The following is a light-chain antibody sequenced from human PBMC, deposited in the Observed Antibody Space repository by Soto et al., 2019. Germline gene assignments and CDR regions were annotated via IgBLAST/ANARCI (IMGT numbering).Light chain of an antibody. CDR3: QQYTNWPPNT. J-gene: IGKJ5*01. CDR1: QRVYSN. Sequence: EILMTQSPDTLSVSPGEIATLSFSASQRVYSNLAWYQQRPGQAPRLLIYGASTRATGVPASFSGRGSGTEFTLTISSLQSEDFAVYYCQQYTNWPPNTFGQGTRLEIK. V-gene: IGKV3-15*01. CDR2: GAS.